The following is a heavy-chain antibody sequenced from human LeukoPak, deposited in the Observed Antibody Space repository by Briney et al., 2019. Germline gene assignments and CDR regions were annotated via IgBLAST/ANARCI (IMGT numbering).Heavy chain of an antibody. D-gene: IGHD6-19*01. J-gene: IGHJ5*02. CDR3: ARDSSGWYLRGWFDP. CDR2: INHSGST. V-gene: IGHV4-34*01. CDR1: GGSFSGYY. Sequence: SETLSLTCAVYGGSFSGYYWSWIRQPPGKGLEWIGEINHSGSTNYNPSLKSRVTISVDTSKNQFSLKLSSVTAADTAVYYCARDSSGWYLRGWFDPWGQGTLVTVSS.